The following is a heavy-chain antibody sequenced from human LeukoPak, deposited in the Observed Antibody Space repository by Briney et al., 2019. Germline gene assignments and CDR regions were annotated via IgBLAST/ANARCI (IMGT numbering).Heavy chain of an antibody. CDR2: ISSSSSYT. CDR1: GFTFSDYY. J-gene: IGHJ4*02. D-gene: IGHD5-12*01. V-gene: IGHV3-11*06. CDR3: ARVATRGAYFDY. Sequence: PGGSLRLSCAASGFTFSDYYMSWIRQAPGKGLEWVSYISSSSSYTNYADSVKGRFTISRDNAKNSLYLQMNSLRAEDTAVYYCARVATRGAYFDYWGQGTLVTVSS.